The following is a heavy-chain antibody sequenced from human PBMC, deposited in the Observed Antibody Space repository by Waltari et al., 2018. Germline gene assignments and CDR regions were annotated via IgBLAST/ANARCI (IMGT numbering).Heavy chain of an antibody. CDR2: VYHSGST. Sequence: QVKLQESGPGLVKPSGTLSLTRAVSGGSIRSSNGGSWGRQPPGKGLEWIGEVYHSGSTNYNPSLKSLVTISLDKSKIHFSLKLSSVTAADTAVYYCARERPRGFRNKGNYFDYWGQGTLVTVSS. J-gene: IGHJ4*02. D-gene: IGHD1-1*01. V-gene: IGHV4-4*02. CDR1: GGSIRSSNG. CDR3: ARERPRGFRNKGNYFDY.